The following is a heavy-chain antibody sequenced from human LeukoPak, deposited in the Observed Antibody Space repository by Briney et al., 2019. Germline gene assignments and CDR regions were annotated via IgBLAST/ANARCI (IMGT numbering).Heavy chain of an antibody. V-gene: IGHV3-21*04. Sequence: GVSVTLSCAASGFTFSSYSMNWVRQAPGKGLEWVSSISSSSSYIYYADSVKGRFTISRDNAESSLYLQMNSLRAEDTAVYYCARGGSRGYSGYDSNWGQGTLVTVSS. CDR2: ISSSSSYI. D-gene: IGHD5-12*01. CDR1: GFTFSSYS. CDR3: ARGGSRGYSGYDSN. J-gene: IGHJ4*02.